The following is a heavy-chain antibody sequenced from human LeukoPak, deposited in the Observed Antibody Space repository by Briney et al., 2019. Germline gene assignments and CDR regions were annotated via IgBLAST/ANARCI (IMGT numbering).Heavy chain of an antibody. CDR3: ARGQMATIDY. D-gene: IGHD5-24*01. Sequence: SETLPLTCTVSGGSISSYYWSWIRQPPGKGLEWIGYIYYSGSTNYNPSLKSRVTISVDTSKNQFSLKLSSVTAADTAVYCCARGQMATIDYWGQGTLVTVSS. V-gene: IGHV4-59*08. CDR1: GGSISSYY. CDR2: IYYSGST. J-gene: IGHJ4*02.